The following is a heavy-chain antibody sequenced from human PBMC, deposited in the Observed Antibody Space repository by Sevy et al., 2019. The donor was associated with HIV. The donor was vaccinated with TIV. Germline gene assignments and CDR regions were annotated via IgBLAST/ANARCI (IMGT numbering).Heavy chain of an antibody. CDR2: IYYIGST. D-gene: IGHD2-2*01. CDR1: GGSISSYY. V-gene: IGHV4-59*01. Sequence: SETLSLTCTVSGGSISSYYWSWIRQPPGKGLEWIGYIYYIGSTNYNPSLKSRVTISVDTSKNQFSLKLSSVTAADTAVYYCARGDCSSTSCYLRGWFDPWGQGTLVTVSS. J-gene: IGHJ5*02. CDR3: ARGDCSSTSCYLRGWFDP.